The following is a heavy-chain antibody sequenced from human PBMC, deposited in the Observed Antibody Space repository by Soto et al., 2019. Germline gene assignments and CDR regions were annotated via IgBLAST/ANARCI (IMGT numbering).Heavy chain of an antibody. Sequence: SETLSLTCAVYVGSFSGYYWSWIRQPPGKGLEWIGEINHSGSTNYNPSLKSRVTISVDTSKNQFSLKLSSVTAADTAVYYCTRGQDSSSWRAGNLDYWGQGTLVTVSS. CDR1: VGSFSGYY. V-gene: IGHV4-34*01. J-gene: IGHJ4*02. D-gene: IGHD6-13*01. CDR2: INHSGST. CDR3: TRGQDSSSWRAGNLDY.